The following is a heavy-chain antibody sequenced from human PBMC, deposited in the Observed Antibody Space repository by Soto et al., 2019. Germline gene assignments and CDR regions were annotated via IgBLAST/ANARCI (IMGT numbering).Heavy chain of an antibody. Sequence: XGSLRLSCAASGFTFSSYGMHWVRQAPGKGLEWVAVISYDGSNKYYADSVKGRFTISRDNSKNTLYLQMNSLRAEDTAVYYCAKLLSGSYYHAFDIWGQGTMVTVSS. V-gene: IGHV3-30*18. CDR1: GFTFSSYG. CDR2: ISYDGSNK. D-gene: IGHD1-26*01. J-gene: IGHJ3*02. CDR3: AKLLSGSYYHAFDI.